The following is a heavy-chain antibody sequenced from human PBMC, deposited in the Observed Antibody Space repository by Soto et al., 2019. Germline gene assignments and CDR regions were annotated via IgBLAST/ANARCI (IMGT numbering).Heavy chain of an antibody. D-gene: IGHD3-16*02. CDR3: ARVAITFGGVIATQNYFDY. CDR2: IYYSGST. V-gene: IGHV4-31*03. J-gene: IGHJ4*02. Sequence: QVQLQESGPGLVKPSQTLSLTCTVYGGSISSGGYYWSWIRQHPGKGLEWIGYIYYSGSTYYNPSLKSRVTMSVDTSKNQFSLKLSSVTAADTAVYYCARVAITFGGVIATQNYFDYWGQGTLVTVSS. CDR1: GGSISSGGYY.